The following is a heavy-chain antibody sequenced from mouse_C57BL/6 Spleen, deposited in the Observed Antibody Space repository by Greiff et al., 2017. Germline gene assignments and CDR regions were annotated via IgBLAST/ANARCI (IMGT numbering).Heavy chain of an antibody. D-gene: IGHD1-1*01. Sequence: QVQLQQPGAELVKPGASVKMSCKASGYTFTSYWITWVKQRPGQGLEWIGDIYPGSGSTNYHEKFKSKATLTVDTSSSTAYMQLSSLTSEDSAVYDCARDYGSSSSVAYWGQGTLVTVSA. CDR2: IYPGSGST. CDR3: ARDYGSSSSVAY. V-gene: IGHV1-55*01. CDR1: GYTFTSYW. J-gene: IGHJ3*01.